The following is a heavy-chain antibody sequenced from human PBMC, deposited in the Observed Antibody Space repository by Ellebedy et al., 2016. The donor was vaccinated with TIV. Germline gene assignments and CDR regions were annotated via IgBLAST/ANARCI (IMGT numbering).Heavy chain of an antibody. Sequence: ASVKVSXXPSGCTFSNYAISWVRQAPGQGLEWMGANIPIVGTANYAQKFQDRVTIIADESTRTAYMELSSLRSEDTAVYYCARDFLRAPDGSGTYNNWLDPWGQGTLVTVSS. D-gene: IGHD3-10*01. V-gene: IGHV1-69*13. CDR3: ARDFLRAPDGSGTYNNWLDP. J-gene: IGHJ5*02. CDR2: NIPIVGTA. CDR1: GCTFSNYA.